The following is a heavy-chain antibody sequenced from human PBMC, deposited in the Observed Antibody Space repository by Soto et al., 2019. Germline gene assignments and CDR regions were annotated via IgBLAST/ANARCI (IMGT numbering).Heavy chain of an antibody. V-gene: IGHV1-18*04. CDR3: AGGVSTGHTGTFDD. CDR1: GYTFTSYG. J-gene: IGHJ4*02. D-gene: IGHD4-17*01. CDR2: ISAYNGNT. Sequence: QVQLVQSGAEVKKPGASVKVSCKASGYTFTSYGISWVRQATGQGLEWMGWISAYNGNTNYAQKLQGRVTRTADTTTSTGDTERRSPRTDDTVEDDGAGGVSTGHTGTFDDGGQGTLDTVSS.